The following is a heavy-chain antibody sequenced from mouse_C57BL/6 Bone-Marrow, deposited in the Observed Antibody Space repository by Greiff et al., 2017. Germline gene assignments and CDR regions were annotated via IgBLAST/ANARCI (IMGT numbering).Heavy chain of an antibody. D-gene: IGHD3-1*01. V-gene: IGHV1-81*01. J-gene: IGHJ4*01. CDR3: ARSEASD. CDR1: GYTFTSYG. Sequence: QVQLKQPGAELVMPGASVKLSCKASGYTFTSYGISWVKQRTGQGLEWIGEIYPRSGNTYYNEKFKGKATLTADKSSSTAYMELRSLTSEDSAVYFCARSEASDWGQGTSVTVSS. CDR2: IYPRSGNT.